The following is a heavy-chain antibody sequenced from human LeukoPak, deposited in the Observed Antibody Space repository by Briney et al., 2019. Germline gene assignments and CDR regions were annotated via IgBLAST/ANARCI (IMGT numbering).Heavy chain of an antibody. V-gene: IGHV4-59*08. CDR2: IYYSGST. CDR1: GGSISSYY. Sequence: PSETLSLTCTVSGGSISSYYWSWIRQPPGKGLEWIGYIYYSGSTNYNPSLKSRVTISVDTSKNQFSLKLSSVTAADTAVYYCARSDCSGGSCYEVYWGQGTLVTVSS. J-gene: IGHJ4*02. CDR3: ARSDCSGGSCYEVY. D-gene: IGHD2-15*01.